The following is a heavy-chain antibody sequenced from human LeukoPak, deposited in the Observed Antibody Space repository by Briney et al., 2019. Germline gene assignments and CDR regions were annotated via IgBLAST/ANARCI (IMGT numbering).Heavy chain of an antibody. D-gene: IGHD3-22*01. J-gene: IGHJ6*03. CDR3: ARDALVVITKYYYMDV. V-gene: IGHV1-2*02. CDR2: INPNSGGT. Sequence: ASVKVSCKASGYTFTGYYMHWVRQAPGQGLEWMGWINPNSGGTNYAQKFQGRVTMTRDTSISTAYMELSRLRSDDTAVYYCARDALVVITKYYYMDVWGEGTTVT. CDR1: GYTFTGYY.